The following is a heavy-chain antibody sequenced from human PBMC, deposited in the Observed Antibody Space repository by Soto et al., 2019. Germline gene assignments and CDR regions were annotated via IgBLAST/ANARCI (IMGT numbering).Heavy chain of an antibody. CDR3: ARGSRRLLEWLPYYYGMDV. Sequence: QVQLVQSGAEVKKPGSSVKVSCKASGGTFSSYAISWVRQAPGQGLEWMGGIIPIFGTANYAQKFQGRVTITADESTSTAYMELSSLRSEDTAVYYCARGSRRLLEWLPYYYGMDVWGQGTTVTVSS. V-gene: IGHV1-69*12. D-gene: IGHD3-3*01. CDR2: IIPIFGTA. J-gene: IGHJ6*02. CDR1: GGTFSSYA.